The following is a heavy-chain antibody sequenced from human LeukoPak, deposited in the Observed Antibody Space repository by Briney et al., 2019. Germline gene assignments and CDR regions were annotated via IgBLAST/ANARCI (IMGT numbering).Heavy chain of an antibody. J-gene: IGHJ5*02. CDR1: GYTFTTYA. V-gene: IGHV7-4-1*02. CDR3: ARNPKTADLKQLWLTGDHWFDP. CDR2: INTNTGNP. D-gene: IGHD5-18*01. Sequence: ASVKVSCKASGYTFTTYAMNWVRQAPGQGLEWMGWINTNTGNPTYAQAFTGRFVFSLDTSVSTAYLQISSLKAEDTAVYYCARNPKTADLKQLWLTGDHWFDPWGQGTLVTVSS.